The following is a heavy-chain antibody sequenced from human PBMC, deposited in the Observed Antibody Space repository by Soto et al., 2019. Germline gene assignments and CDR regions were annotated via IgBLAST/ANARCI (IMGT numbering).Heavy chain of an antibody. CDR1: GGSISSSSYY. CDR2: IYYSGST. J-gene: IGHJ4*02. V-gene: IGHV4-39*01. CDR3: ARLGRIAVAGTHLAFDY. D-gene: IGHD6-19*01. Sequence: PSETLSLTCTVSGGSISSSSYYWGWIRQPPGKGLEWIGSIYYSGSTYYNPSLKSRVTISVDTSKNQFSLKLSSVTAADTAVYYCARLGRIAVAGTHLAFDYWGQGTLVTVSS.